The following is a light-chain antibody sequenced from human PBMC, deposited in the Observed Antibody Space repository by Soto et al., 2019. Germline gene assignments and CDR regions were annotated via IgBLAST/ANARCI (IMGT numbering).Light chain of an antibody. Sequence: QSALTQPASVSGSPGQSITISCTGTSRDIGAYNYVSWYQQHPGKAPKLIIYDVTSRPSGVSNRFSGSKSGNTASLTISGLQADDEADYYCSSYTASSVILGGGTQLTVL. CDR1: SRDIGAYNY. CDR2: DVT. J-gene: IGLJ2*01. V-gene: IGLV2-14*03. CDR3: SSYTASSVI.